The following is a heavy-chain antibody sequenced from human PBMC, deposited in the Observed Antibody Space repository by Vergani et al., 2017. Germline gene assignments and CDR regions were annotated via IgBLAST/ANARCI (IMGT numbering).Heavy chain of an antibody. D-gene: IGHD3-16*01. CDR3: ARFGGDKRFDP. Sequence: QVQLVESGGGVVQPGRSLRLSCAASGFTFSSYAMHWVRQAPGKGLEWVAVISYVGSNKYYADSVKGRFTISRDNSKNTLYLQMNSLRAEDTSVYYCARFGGDKRFDPWGQGTLVTVSS. V-gene: IGHV3-30-3*01. CDR2: ISYVGSNK. CDR1: GFTFSSYA. J-gene: IGHJ5*02.